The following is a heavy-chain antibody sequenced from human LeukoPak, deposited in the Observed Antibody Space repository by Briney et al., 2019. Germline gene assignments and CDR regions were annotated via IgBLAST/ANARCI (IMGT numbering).Heavy chain of an antibody. J-gene: IGHJ4*02. CDR1: GYTFTAYY. CDR2: INPNSGDT. Sequence: ASVKVSCKASGYTFTAYYIYWVRRAPGQGLEWMGRINPNSGDTNFAQKSQGRVTMTRDTSISTAYMELSSLQSDDTAVYYCARDQDNDYWGQGTLVTVSS. V-gene: IGHV1-2*06. CDR3: ARDQDNDY.